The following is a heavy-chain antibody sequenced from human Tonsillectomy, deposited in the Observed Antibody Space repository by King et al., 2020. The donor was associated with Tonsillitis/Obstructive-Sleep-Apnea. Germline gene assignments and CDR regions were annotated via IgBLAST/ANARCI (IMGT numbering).Heavy chain of an antibody. CDR1: GFIFSSFG. CDR3: ARDPCSGVRCFLDFFDY. CDR2: IWNDGNNR. Sequence: VQLVESGGGVVQPGRSLRLSCAASGFIFSSFGMHWVRQAPGKGLEWVAVIWNDGNNRYYADSVKGRFTISRDNSKNTLYLQLNSLRADDTAVYYCARDPCSGVRCFLDFFDYWGQGTLVTVSS. V-gene: IGHV3-33*01. J-gene: IGHJ4*02. D-gene: IGHD2-15*01.